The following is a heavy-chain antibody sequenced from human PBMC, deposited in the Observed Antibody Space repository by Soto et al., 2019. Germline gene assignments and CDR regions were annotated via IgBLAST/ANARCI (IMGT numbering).Heavy chain of an antibody. D-gene: IGHD3-10*01. Sequence: GGSLRLSCAASGFPFSSTYMTWVRQAPGKGLDWVSTIDGSGGTTYYADSVKGRFTISRDNSMNTVYLQMNSLRADDTALYYCAKNSGWFNTWGQGALVTVSS. CDR3: AKNSGWFNT. V-gene: IGHV3-23*01. CDR1: GFPFSSTY. J-gene: IGHJ5*02. CDR2: IDGSGGTT.